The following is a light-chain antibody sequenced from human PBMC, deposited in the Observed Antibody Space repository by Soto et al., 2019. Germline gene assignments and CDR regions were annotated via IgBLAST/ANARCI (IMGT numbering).Light chain of an antibody. J-gene: IGKJ1*01. CDR2: AAS. Sequence: SSFSASTGDRVTITCRASQGVSSYLAWYQQKPGKAPKLLIYAASTLQSGVPSRFSGSGSGTDFTLTISSLQPEDFATYFCQQSYSTPPWTFGQGTKVDIK. V-gene: IGKV1-8*01. CDR1: QGVSSY. CDR3: QQSYSTPPWT.